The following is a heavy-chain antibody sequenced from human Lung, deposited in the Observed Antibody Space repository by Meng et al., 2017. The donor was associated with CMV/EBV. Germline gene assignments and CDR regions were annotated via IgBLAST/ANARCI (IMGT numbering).Heavy chain of an antibody. J-gene: IGHJ4*02. V-gene: IGHV1-18*01. D-gene: IGHD3-3*01. CDR1: GYTFTTFD. Sequence: QVHLVQSGNEVKKPGAAVKVSCKASGYTFTTFDINWLRQAPGQGLEWMGWISVYSGNTNYAQKFQGRVTMTTDRSTSTVYMDLTSLRSDDTAVYYCARDFDFWSGYYRPLGYWGQGTLVTVSS. CDR3: ARDFDFWSGYYRPLGY. CDR2: ISVYSGNT.